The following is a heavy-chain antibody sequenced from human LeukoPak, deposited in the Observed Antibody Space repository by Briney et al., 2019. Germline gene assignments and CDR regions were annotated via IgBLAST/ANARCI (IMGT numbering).Heavy chain of an antibody. V-gene: IGHV1-18*01. J-gene: IGHJ4*02. D-gene: IGHD6-13*01. CDR2: ISADNGNT. CDR3: ARKADSSSWYYFDY. CDR1: GYTFTSYG. Sequence: ASVKVSCKASGYTFTSYGISWVRQAPGQGLEWMGWISADNGNTNYAQKFQGRVTITADESTSTAYMELSSLRSEDTAVYYCARKADSSSWYYFDYWGQGTLVTVSS.